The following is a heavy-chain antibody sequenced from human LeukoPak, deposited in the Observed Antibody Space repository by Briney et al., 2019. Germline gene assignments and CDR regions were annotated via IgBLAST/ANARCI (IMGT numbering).Heavy chain of an antibody. J-gene: IGHJ4*02. CDR3: ARGIDPLITMIGY. CDR2: IKQDGSEK. V-gene: IGHV3-7*04. CDR1: GFTFSSYW. Sequence: VGSLRLSCAASGFTFSSYWMSWVRQAAGKELEWVANIKQDGSEKYYVDSVTGRFTISRDNAKNSLYLQMNSLRAEDTAVYYCARGIDPLITMIGYWGQGTLVTVSS. D-gene: IGHD3-22*01.